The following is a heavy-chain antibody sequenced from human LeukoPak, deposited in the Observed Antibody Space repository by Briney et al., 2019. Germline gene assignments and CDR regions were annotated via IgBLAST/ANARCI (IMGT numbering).Heavy chain of an antibody. CDR3: AREPRNDIAAAGETYFDY. CDR2: INHSGST. CDR1: GGSFSGYY. V-gene: IGHV4-34*01. D-gene: IGHD6-13*01. J-gene: IGHJ4*02. Sequence: PSETLSLTCAVYGGSFSGYYWSWIRQPPGKGLEWIGEINHSGSTNYNPSLKSRVTISVDTSKNQFSLKLSSVTAADTAVYYCAREPRNDIAAAGETYFDYWGQGTLVTVSS.